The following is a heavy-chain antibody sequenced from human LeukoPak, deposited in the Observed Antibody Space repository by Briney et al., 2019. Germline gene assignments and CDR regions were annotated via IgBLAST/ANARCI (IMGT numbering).Heavy chain of an antibody. V-gene: IGHV3-23*01. Sequence: GGSLRLSCAASGFTFSSYDTTWVRQAPGKGLECVSVITGSSGSTYYADSVKGRFTISRDNSKDTLYLQMNSLRAEDTAIYYCAKDPRYSSASWGQGTLVTVSS. CDR2: ITGSSGST. CDR3: AKDPRYSSAS. D-gene: IGHD6-19*01. CDR1: GFTFSSYD. J-gene: IGHJ5*02.